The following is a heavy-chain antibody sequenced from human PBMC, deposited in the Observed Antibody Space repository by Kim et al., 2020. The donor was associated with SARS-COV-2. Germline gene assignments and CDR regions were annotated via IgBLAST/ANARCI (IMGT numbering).Heavy chain of an antibody. CDR1: GLTFSTYT. J-gene: IGHJ1*01. CDR2: FSYDGANI. V-gene: IGHV3-30-3*01. Sequence: GGSLRLSCVASGLTFSTYTLHWVRQAPGKGLEWVALFSYDGANIYYAESVRGRFTISRDISKNTLYLQMNSLRPEDTAVYYCARDQIPRVATQYLQHWGQGTLVTVSS. CDR3: ARDQIPRVATQYLQH. D-gene: IGHD1-1*01.